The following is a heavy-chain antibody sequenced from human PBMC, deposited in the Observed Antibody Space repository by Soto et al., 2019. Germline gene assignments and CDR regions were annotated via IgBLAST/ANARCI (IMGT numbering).Heavy chain of an antibody. J-gene: IGHJ4*02. CDR2: ISSDGGTT. CDR3: MKDFEYIYGYIGLGH. CDR1: GFTFSSFA. Sequence: GGSLRLSCSASGFTFSSFAMHWVRQAPGKGLEYVSAISSDGGTTYYADSMKGKFTISRDNSKNTLYLQVSSLRAEDTAVYHCMKDFEYIYGYIGLGHWGQGTLVTVSS. D-gene: IGHD5-18*01. V-gene: IGHV3-64D*06.